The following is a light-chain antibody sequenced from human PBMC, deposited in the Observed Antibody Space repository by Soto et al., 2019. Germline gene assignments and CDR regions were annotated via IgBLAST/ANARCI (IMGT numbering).Light chain of an antibody. J-gene: IGLJ1*01. Sequence: QPVLTQPASVSGSPGQSITITCTGTSSDIGGYDYVSWYQHHPGKAPKVIIYGVTNRPSGVSHRFSGSKSANTASLTISGLQAEDEADYYCTSYTSSSTHVFGTGTKPPS. CDR3: TSYTSSSTHV. CDR1: SSDIGGYDY. V-gene: IGLV2-14*01. CDR2: GVT.